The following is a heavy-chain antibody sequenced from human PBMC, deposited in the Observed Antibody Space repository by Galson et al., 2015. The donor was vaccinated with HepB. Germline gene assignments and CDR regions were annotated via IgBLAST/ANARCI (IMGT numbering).Heavy chain of an antibody. J-gene: IGHJ4*02. CDR1: GDSISRGGSY. CDR2: FSTTGGT. CDR3: AREDYGDYFDH. D-gene: IGHD4-17*01. Sequence: TLSLTCAVSGDSISRGGSYWSWIRQPAGKGLEWIGRFSTTGGTNYNPFLKSRVNMSVDTSKNHFSLHLSSVTAADTAVYYCAREDYGDYFDHWGQGTPVTVSS. V-gene: IGHV4-61*02.